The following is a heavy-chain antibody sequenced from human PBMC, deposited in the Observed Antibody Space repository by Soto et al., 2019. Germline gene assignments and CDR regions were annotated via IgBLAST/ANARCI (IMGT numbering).Heavy chain of an antibody. V-gene: IGHV5-51*01. Sequence: TRYGCGSVRQKKRKGLECMGISYPDDSDTRYSPSFQGQVTISADTSINTAYLQWSRLKVSDTVMYDCARTCDSSAGYDYQGQGTPVPVSS. J-gene: IGHJ4*02. CDR1: TRYG. CDR3: ARTCDSSAGYDY. D-gene: IGHD6-19*01. CDR2: SYPDDSDT.